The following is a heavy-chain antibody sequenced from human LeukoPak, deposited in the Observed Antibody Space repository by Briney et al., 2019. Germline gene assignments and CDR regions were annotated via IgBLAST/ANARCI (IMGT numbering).Heavy chain of an antibody. J-gene: IGHJ4*02. V-gene: IGHV1-8*01. Sequence: ASVKVSCKASGYTFTSYDVNWVRQATGQGLEWMGWMNPNSGNTGNAQKFLGRITMTWNTSTSTAYMELSSLRSEDTAVYYCARLRYYYGSGSYYHFDYWGQGTLVTVSS. CDR2: MNPNSGNT. CDR1: GYTFTSYD. CDR3: ARLRYYYGSGSYYHFDY. D-gene: IGHD3-10*01.